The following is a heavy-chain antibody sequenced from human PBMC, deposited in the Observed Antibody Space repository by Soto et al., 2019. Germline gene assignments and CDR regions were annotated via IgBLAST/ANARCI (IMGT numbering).Heavy chain of an antibody. CDR1: GFTFSSFA. D-gene: IGHD6-19*01. Sequence: QVHLVESGGGVVQPGRSLRLSCAASGFTFSSFAMHWVRQAPGKGLKWLAVISYDGYNKNYADSMKGRFTISNDYYNYTLFLQMNGLRGEDTAVYYCARHHLSVEWLPGPYYYGMDVWGQGATVTVSS. CDR3: ARHHLSVEWLPGPYYYGMDV. V-gene: IGHV3-30-3*01. CDR2: ISYDGYNK. J-gene: IGHJ6*02.